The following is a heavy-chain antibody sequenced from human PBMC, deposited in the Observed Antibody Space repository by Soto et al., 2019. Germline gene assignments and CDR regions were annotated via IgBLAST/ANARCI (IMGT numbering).Heavy chain of an antibody. Sequence: SETLSLTCTVSGGSISSYYWSWIRQPPGKGLEWIGYIYYSGSTNYNPSLKSRVTISVDTSKNQFSLKLSSVTAADTAVYYCARHESDILTGPYGLDVWGQGTTVTVS. CDR3: ARHESDILTGPYGLDV. CDR2: IYYSGST. CDR1: GGSISSYY. J-gene: IGHJ6*02. D-gene: IGHD3-9*01. V-gene: IGHV4-59*08.